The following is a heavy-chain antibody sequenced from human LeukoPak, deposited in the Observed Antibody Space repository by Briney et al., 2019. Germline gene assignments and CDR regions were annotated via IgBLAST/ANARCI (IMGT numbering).Heavy chain of an antibody. V-gene: IGHV3-21*01. J-gene: IGHJ3*02. Sequence: PGGSLRLSCAASGFTFSSYSMNWVRQAPGKGLEWVSSISSSSSYIYYADSVKGRFTISRDNAKNSLYLQMNSLRAEDTAVYYCASSSKGGYSRDAFDIWGQGTMVTVSS. CDR1: GFTFSSYS. D-gene: IGHD6-13*01. CDR2: ISSSSSYI. CDR3: ASSSKGGYSRDAFDI.